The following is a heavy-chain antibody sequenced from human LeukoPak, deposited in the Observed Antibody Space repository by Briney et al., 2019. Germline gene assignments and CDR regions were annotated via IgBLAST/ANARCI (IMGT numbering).Heavy chain of an antibody. CDR3: ARERRGITMVRGVIITDYYYYGMDV. J-gene: IGHJ6*02. Sequence: GASVKVSCKASGGTFSSYAISWVRQAPGQGLEWMGWISAYNGNTNYAQKLQGRVTMTTDTSTSTAYMELRSLRSDDTAAYYCARERRGITMVRGVIITDYYYYGMDVWGQGTTVTVSS. CDR2: ISAYNGNT. CDR1: GGTFSSYA. V-gene: IGHV1-18*01. D-gene: IGHD3-10*01.